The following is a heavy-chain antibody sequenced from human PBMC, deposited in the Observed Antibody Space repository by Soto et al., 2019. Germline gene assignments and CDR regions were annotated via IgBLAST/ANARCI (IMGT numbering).Heavy chain of an antibody. CDR3: AKDLGSSPPGDF. J-gene: IGHJ4*02. CDR1: GFTFSTYA. D-gene: IGHD6-6*01. V-gene: IGHV3-23*01. Sequence: EVQLLESGGGLVQPGGSLRLSCAASGFTFSTYAMSWVRQAPGKGLEWVSSISVSGGNTYYPDSVKCRFAISRDISKNTLYLQMNSLRAEDTALYYCAKDLGSSPPGDFWGQGTLVTVSS. CDR2: ISVSGGNT.